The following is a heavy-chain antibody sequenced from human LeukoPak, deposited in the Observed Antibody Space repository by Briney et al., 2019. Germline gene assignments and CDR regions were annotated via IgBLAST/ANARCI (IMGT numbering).Heavy chain of an antibody. J-gene: IGHJ4*02. V-gene: IGHV5-51*01. Sequence: GESLKISCKGFGYSFTSYWIGWVRQMPGKGLEWMGIIYPGDSDTRYSPSFQGQVTISADKSISTAYLQWSSLKASDTAMYYCARQPTIIGSFYYFDYWGQGTLVTVSS. CDR2: IYPGDSDT. CDR1: GYSFTSYW. CDR3: ARQPTIIGSFYYFDY. D-gene: IGHD1-26*01.